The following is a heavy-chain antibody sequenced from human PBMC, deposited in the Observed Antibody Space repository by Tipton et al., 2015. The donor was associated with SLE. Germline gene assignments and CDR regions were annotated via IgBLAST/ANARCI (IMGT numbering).Heavy chain of an antibody. J-gene: IGHJ4*02. V-gene: IGHV4-39*07. Sequence: LRLSCTVSGGSISSSSYYWDWIRQPPGEGLEWIGSIYYSGSTYYNPSLKSRVTISVDTSKNQFSLKLSSVTAADTAVYYCARGRGSSSSGHYWGQGTLVTVSS. CDR3: ARGRGSSSSGHY. CDR2: IYYSGST. CDR1: GGSISSSSYY. D-gene: IGHD6-6*01.